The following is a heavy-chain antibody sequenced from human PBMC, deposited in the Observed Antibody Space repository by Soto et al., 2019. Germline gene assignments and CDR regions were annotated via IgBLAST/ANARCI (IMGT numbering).Heavy chain of an antibody. J-gene: IGHJ4*02. CDR1: GGTFSSYA. Sequence: SVKVSCKASGGTFSSYAISWVRQAPGQGLEWMGGIIPIFGTANYTQKFQGRVTITADESTSTAYMELSSLRSEDTAVYYCARGKGAVAGTEYDYQGQGSLVTVSS. CDR2: IIPIFGTA. V-gene: IGHV1-69*13. D-gene: IGHD6-19*01. CDR3: ARGKGAVAGTEYDY.